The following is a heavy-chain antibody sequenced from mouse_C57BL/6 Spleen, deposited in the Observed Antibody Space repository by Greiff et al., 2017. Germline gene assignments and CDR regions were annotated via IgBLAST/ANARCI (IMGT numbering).Heavy chain of an antibody. V-gene: IGHV1-15*01. CDR3: TIRYFDV. Sequence: QVQLQQSGAELVRPGASVTLSCKASGYTFTDYEMHWVKQTPVHGLEWIGAIDPETGGTAYNQKFKGKAILTADKSSSTAYMALRSLTSEDSAVYYCTIRYFDVWGTGTTVTVSS. J-gene: IGHJ1*03. CDR1: GYTFTDYE. CDR2: IDPETGGT.